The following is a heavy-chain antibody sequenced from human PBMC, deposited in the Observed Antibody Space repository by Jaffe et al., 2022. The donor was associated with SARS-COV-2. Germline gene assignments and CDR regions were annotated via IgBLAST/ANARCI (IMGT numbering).Heavy chain of an antibody. V-gene: IGHV1-3*01. D-gene: IGHD6-13*01. CDR3: AREFGYSSSWPITDHDYGMDV. J-gene: IGHJ6*02. CDR1: GYTFTSYA. Sequence: QVQLVQSGAEVKKPGASVKVSCKASGYTFTSYAMHWVRQAPGQRLEWMGWINAGNGNTKYSQKFQGRVTITRDTSASTAYMELSSLRSEDTAVYYCAREFGYSSSWPITDHDYGMDVWGQGTTVTVSS. CDR2: INAGNGNT.